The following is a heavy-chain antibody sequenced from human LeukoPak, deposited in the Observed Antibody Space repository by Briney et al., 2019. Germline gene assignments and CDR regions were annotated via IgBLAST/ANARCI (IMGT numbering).Heavy chain of an antibody. J-gene: IGHJ5*02. CDR2: IYYSGST. D-gene: IGHD2-15*01. V-gene: IGHV4-31*03. Sequence: PSETLSLTCTVSGGSISSGGYSWSWFRHHPGKALEWMGYIYYSGSTYYNPSLKSRVTISVDTSKNQFSLKLSSVTAADTAVYYCARVGVVAATLDNWFDPWGQGTLVTVSS. CDR1: GGSISSGGYS. CDR3: ARVGVVAATLDNWFDP.